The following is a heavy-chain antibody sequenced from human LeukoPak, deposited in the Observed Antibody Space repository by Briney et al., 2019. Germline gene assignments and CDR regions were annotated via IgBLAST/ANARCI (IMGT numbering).Heavy chain of an antibody. Sequence: GESLKISCKGSGYSFTSYWISWVRQMPGKGLEWMGRIDPSDSYTNYSPSFQGHVTISADKSISTAYLQWSSLKASDTAMYYCARRRQNCGGGSCFDYWGQGTLVTVSS. CDR2: IDPSDSYT. V-gene: IGHV5-10-1*01. CDR3: ARRRQNCGGGSCFDY. D-gene: IGHD2-15*01. J-gene: IGHJ4*02. CDR1: GYSFTSYW.